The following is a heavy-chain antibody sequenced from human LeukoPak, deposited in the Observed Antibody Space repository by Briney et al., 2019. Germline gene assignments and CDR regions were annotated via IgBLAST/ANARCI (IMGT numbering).Heavy chain of an antibody. CDR1: GYTLDRFG. J-gene: IGHJ4*02. Sequence: ASVKVSCKASGYTLDRFGISWVRQAPGQGLEWLGWINPYNGKTIFGEKFQGRVAMTTDTSTSTVYMELTSLRSDDTAVYFCARDTPQHLKRFDYWGQGTLVTVSS. V-gene: IGHV1-18*01. CDR3: ARDTPQHLKRFDY. CDR2: INPYNGKT.